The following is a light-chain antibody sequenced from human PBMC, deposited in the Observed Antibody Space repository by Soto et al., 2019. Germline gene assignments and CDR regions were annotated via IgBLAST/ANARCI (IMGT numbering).Light chain of an antibody. Sequence: QSALTQPRSVSGSPGQSVTISCTGTSSDVGGYNYVSWYQQHPGKAPTLMIYDVSQRPSGVPDRFSGSKSGNTASLTISGLQAEDEADYYCCSYAGSYTGVFGGGTKVTVL. J-gene: IGLJ3*02. CDR2: DVS. CDR1: SSDVGGYNY. V-gene: IGLV2-11*01. CDR3: CSYAGSYTGV.